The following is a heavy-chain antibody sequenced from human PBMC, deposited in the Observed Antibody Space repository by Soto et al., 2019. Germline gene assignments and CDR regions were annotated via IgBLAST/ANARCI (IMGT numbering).Heavy chain of an antibody. J-gene: IGHJ5*02. V-gene: IGHV4-34*01. CDR3: XXXXGGYGNRFDP. D-gene: IGHD5-12*01. CDR2: INHSGST. CDR1: GGSFSGYY. Sequence: QVQLQQWGAGLLKPSETLSLTCAVYGGSFSGYYWSWIRQPPGKGLEWIGEINHSGSTNYNPSLKSRVTISVDTSKNQFXLKLSSVTAADTAVYXXXXXXGGYGNRFDPWGQGTLVTVSS.